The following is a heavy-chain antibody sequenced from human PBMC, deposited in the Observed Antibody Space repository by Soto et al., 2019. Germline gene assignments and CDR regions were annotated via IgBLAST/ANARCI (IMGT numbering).Heavy chain of an antibody. CDR2: ISSSSSYI. Sequence: EVQLVESGGGLVKPGGSLRLSCAASRFTFSSYSMNWVRQAPGKGLEWVSSISSSSSYIYYADSVKGRFTISRDNAKNSLYLQMNSLRAEDTAVYYCARGLYYYDSSAYYSPWGQGTLVTVSS. CDR1: RFTFSSYS. CDR3: ARGLYYYDSSAYYSP. D-gene: IGHD3-22*01. J-gene: IGHJ5*02. V-gene: IGHV3-21*01.